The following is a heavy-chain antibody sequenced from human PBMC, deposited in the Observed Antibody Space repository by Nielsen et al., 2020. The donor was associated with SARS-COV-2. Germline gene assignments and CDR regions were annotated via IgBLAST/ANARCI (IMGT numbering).Heavy chain of an antibody. V-gene: IGHV5-51*01. J-gene: IGHJ6*02. CDR1: GYNFNYYW. CDR2: TYPGGSDT. Sequence: GESLKISCKGSGYNFNYYWIAWVRQMPGKDLEWMGITYPGGSDTRYSPSFQGQVTISVDKSISTAYLLLSSLKASDTAMYYCARHPQGYGMDVWGQGTTVTVSS. CDR3: ARHPQGYGMDV.